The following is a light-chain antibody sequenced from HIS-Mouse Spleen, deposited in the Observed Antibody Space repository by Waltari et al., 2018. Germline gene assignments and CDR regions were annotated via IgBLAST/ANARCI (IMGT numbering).Light chain of an antibody. CDR3: YSTDSSGNHRV. CDR1: VLPKKY. CDR2: EDS. V-gene: IGLV3-10*01. J-gene: IGLJ2*01. Sequence: SYELTQPPSVSVSPGQTARITCAGDVLPKKYAYWYQQKSGQAHVLVIYEDSKRPSGIPERFSGSSSGTMATLTISGAQVEDEADYYCYSTDSSGNHRVFGGGTKLTVL.